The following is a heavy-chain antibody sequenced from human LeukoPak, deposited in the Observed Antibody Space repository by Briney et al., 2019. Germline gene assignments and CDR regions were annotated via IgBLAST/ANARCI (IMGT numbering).Heavy chain of an antibody. Sequence: GGSLRLSCVASGFAFNTYDMQWVRQAPGKGLEWVSGINRSGGKYYTDSVKGRFTISRDNSKSTLYLEMNSLRADDTAVYYCAQGGYFAFDFWGQGTMVTVSS. CDR1: GFAFNTYD. CDR2: INRSGGK. D-gene: IGHD2-2*03. J-gene: IGHJ3*01. CDR3: AQGGYFAFDF. V-gene: IGHV3-23*01.